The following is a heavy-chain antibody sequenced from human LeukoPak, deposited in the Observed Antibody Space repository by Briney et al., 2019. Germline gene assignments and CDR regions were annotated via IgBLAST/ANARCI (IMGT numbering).Heavy chain of an antibody. CDR2: IHTSGST. V-gene: IGHV4-61*02. D-gene: IGHD1-26*01. CDR1: VGGISSGSYY. Sequence: SETLSLTCTVSVGGISSGSYYCTWIRQPARKGLEWIGRIHTSGSTNYNPSLKSRVAMSVGTSKNRFSLRLSSLTPADTAVYYCARDLGGSYSSETWFDPWGQGTLVTVSS. CDR3: ARDLGGSYSSETWFDP. J-gene: IGHJ5*02.